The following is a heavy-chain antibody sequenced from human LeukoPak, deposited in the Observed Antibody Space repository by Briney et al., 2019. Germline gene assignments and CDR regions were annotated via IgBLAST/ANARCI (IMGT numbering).Heavy chain of an antibody. Sequence: PSQTLSLTCAVSGDSISSGGYSWRWIRQPPGKGLEWIGYIYHSGSTYYNPSRKSRITKCVDTAKNQFSLKLSPVTAADTAVYYFASPDSCCYVLWGYWGQGTLVTVSS. CDR3: ASPDSCCYVLWGY. V-gene: IGHV4-30-2*01. CDR2: IYHSGST. D-gene: IGHD3-22*01. J-gene: IGHJ4*02. CDR1: GDSISSGGYS.